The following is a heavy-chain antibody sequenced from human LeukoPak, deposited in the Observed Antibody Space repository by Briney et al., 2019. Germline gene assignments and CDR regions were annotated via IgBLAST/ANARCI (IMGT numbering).Heavy chain of an antibody. CDR2: IYHSGSP. V-gene: IGHV4-4*02. Sequence: SETLSLTCAVSGGSISSNNWWGWVRQPPGKGLGWIGEIYHSGSPNYNPSLKSRVTISVDKSRNHFSLNLSSVTAADTAVYYCARVNINNWHSCDYWGQGTLVTVSS. CDR1: GGSISSNNW. J-gene: IGHJ4*02. D-gene: IGHD1-1*01. CDR3: ARVNINNWHSCDY.